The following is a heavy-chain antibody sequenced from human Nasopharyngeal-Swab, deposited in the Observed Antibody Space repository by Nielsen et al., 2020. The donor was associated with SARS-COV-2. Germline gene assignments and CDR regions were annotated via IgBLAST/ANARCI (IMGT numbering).Heavy chain of an antibody. CDR3: ARGTNLAARRIGY. V-gene: IGHV4-61*01. CDR1: GASGSRGSYY. Sequence: SETLSLTCNFSGASGSRGSYYWTWIRQPPGKGLEWIGYVYNSGRTNYNPSLKSRVTISVDTSKSLFSLKLNSVTAADTAIYFCARGTNLAARRIGYWGQGTLVTVSS. CDR2: VYNSGRT. J-gene: IGHJ4*02. D-gene: IGHD6-6*01.